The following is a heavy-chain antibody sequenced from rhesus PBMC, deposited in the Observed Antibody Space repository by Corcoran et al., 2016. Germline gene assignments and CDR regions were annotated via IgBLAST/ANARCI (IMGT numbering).Heavy chain of an antibody. V-gene: IGHV4-106*01. CDR2: IYGSGGST. D-gene: IGHD4-35*01. Sequence: QVQLQESGPGLVKPSETLSLTCAVSAGSLSDDSYWRWTHQPPGTGLEWIGYIYGSGGSTNYNPSIKNRVTISIDTSTNQFSLKLSSVTAADTAVYYCAGLYGNYRYNRFDVWGAGVLVTVSS. J-gene: IGHJ5-1*01. CDR1: AGSLSDDSY. CDR3: AGLYGNYRYNRFDV.